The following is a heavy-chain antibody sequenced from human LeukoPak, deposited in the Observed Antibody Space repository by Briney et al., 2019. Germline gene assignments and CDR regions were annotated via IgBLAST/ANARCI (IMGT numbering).Heavy chain of an antibody. V-gene: IGHV3-23*01. Sequence: GGSLRLSCAASAFTFRTYATNWVRQAPGKGLDWVSGIGVSGSTYYADSVKGRFTISRDNSKNTLYLQINSLRVEDTAVYYCATALLRASTYMDVWGKGTTVTVSS. CDR3: ATALLRASTYMDV. J-gene: IGHJ6*03. CDR2: IGVSGST. D-gene: IGHD1-1*01. CDR1: AFTFRTYA.